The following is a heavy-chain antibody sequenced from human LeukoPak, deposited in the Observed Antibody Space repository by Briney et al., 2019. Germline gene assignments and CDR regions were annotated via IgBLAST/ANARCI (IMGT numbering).Heavy chain of an antibody. CDR1: GFTFSSYT. Sequence: GGSLRLSCAASGFTFSSYTMSWVRQAPGKGLEWVSTISYSDPTTYYADSVKGRFTISRDNSKNQLFLQMNSLRAEDTAVYYCAKLGFVQLSLLGMDVWGPGTTVTVSS. V-gene: IGHV3-23*01. D-gene: IGHD2-2*01. CDR3: AKLGFVQLSLLGMDV. J-gene: IGHJ6*02. CDR2: ISYSDPTT.